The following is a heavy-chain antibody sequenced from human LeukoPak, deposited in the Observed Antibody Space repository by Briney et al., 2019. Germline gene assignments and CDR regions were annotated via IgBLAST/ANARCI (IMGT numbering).Heavy chain of an antibody. CDR1: GYTFTSYG. D-gene: IGHD6-19*01. CDR3: ARDSDSSGWYGGDY. Sequence: ASVKVSCKASGYTFTSYGISWVRQAPGQGLEWMGWISAYNGSTNYAQKLQGRVTMTTDTSTSTAYMGLRSLRSDDTAVYYCARDSDSSGWYGGDYWGQGTLVTVSS. V-gene: IGHV1-18*01. J-gene: IGHJ4*02. CDR2: ISAYNGST.